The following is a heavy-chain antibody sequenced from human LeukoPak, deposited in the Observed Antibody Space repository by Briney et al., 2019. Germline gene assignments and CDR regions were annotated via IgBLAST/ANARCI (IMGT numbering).Heavy chain of an antibody. J-gene: IGHJ6*02. D-gene: IGHD6-13*01. V-gene: IGHV3-23*01. CDR3: AKAASSSWPSYYYGMDV. CDR1: GFIFSRYS. Sequence: GGSLRLSCAASGFIFSRYSMSWVRQAPGKGLEWVSGITGSGGNTYYADSVKGRFNIAKDNPKNTVYLQMSSLRVDDTAVYYCAKAASSSWPSYYYGMDVWGQGTTVTVSS. CDR2: ITGSGGNT.